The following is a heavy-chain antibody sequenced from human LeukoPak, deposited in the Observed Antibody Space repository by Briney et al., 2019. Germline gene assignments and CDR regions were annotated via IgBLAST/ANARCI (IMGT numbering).Heavy chain of an antibody. CDR3: AKDLYSNYGPADY. D-gene: IGHD4-11*01. CDR2: INGGGVNT. Sequence: GSLRLSCAASGFPFSSYAMSWVRQAPGKGLEWVSTINGGGVNTHYADSVGGRFTISRDNSKNTLFLQMNSLRDEDTAVYYCAKDLYSNYGPADYWGQGNLVTVSS. CDR1: GFPFSSYA. V-gene: IGHV3-23*01. J-gene: IGHJ4*02.